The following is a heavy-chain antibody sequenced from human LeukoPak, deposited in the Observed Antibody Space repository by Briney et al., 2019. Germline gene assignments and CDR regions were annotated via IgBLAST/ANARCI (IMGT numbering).Heavy chain of an antibody. D-gene: IGHD3-22*01. V-gene: IGHV3-30*04. CDR3: ARMYYDDSSGYPYYYYYGMDV. CDR2: ISYDGSNK. J-gene: IGHJ6*02. CDR1: GFTFSSYA. Sequence: GRSLRLSCAACGFTFSSYAMHWVRQAPGKGLEWVAVISYDGSNKYYADSVKGRFTISRDNSKNTLYLQMNSLRAEDTAVYYCARMYYDDSSGYPYYYYYGMDVWGQGTTVTVSS.